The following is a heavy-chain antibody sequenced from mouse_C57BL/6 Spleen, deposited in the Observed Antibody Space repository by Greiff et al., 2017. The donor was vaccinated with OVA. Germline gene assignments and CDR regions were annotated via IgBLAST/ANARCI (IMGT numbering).Heavy chain of an antibody. V-gene: IGHV5-12*01. CDR3: ARRGYYSKDAMDY. Sequence: EVQGVESGGGLVQPGGSLKLSCAASGFTFSDYYMYWVRQTPEKRLEWVAYISNGGGSTYYPDTVKGRFTISRDNAKNTLYLQMSRLKSEDTAMYYCARRGYYSKDAMDYWGQGTSVTVSS. J-gene: IGHJ4*01. D-gene: IGHD2-5*01. CDR1: GFTFSDYY. CDR2: ISNGGGST.